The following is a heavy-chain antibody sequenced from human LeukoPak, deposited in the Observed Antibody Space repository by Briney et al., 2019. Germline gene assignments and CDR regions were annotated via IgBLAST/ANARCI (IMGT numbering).Heavy chain of an antibody. CDR1: GFTLSSYR. Sequence: PGGSMTLSCAASGFTLSSYRVNCVSQPAGKVLEWVSSISSSSSYIYYADSVKGRFTISRDNAKNSLYLQMNSLRAEDTAVYYCARDRGAASLGAFDIWGQGTMVTVSS. CDR3: ARDRGAASLGAFDI. V-gene: IGHV3-21*01. CDR2: ISSSSSYI. D-gene: IGHD3-3*02. J-gene: IGHJ3*02.